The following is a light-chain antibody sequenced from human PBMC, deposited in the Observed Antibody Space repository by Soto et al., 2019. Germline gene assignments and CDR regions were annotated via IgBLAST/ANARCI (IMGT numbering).Light chain of an antibody. J-gene: IGKJ2*01. CDR1: QSITNNY. Sequence: EIVLTQSPDTLSLSPGERATFSCRATQSITNNYVAWYQQKPGQAPRLLIYGASRRATGIPVRISGSGSGTDFTLSITRLEPEDFAVYYCHQYLDSPNTFGQGTKLEIK. CDR3: HQYLDSPNT. CDR2: GAS. V-gene: IGKV3-20*01.